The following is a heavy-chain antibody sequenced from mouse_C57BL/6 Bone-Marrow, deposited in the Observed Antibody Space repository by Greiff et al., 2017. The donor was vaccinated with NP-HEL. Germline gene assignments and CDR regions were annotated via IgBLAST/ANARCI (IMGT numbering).Heavy chain of an antibody. CDR1: GYTFTSYW. Sequence: QVQLQQSGAELVKPGASVKLSCKASGYTFTSYWMQWVKQRPGQGLEWIGEIDPSDSYTNYNQKFKGKATLTVDTSSSTAYMQLSSLTSEDSAVYYCAPLTGTDVWGTGTTVTVSS. V-gene: IGHV1-50*01. CDR3: APLTGTDV. J-gene: IGHJ1*03. CDR2: IDPSDSYT. D-gene: IGHD4-1*01.